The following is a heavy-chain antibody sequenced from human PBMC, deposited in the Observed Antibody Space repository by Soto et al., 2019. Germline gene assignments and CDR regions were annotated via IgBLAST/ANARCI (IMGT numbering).Heavy chain of an antibody. CDR2: INPNSGGT. V-gene: IGHV1-2*04. D-gene: IGHD3-10*01. CDR1: GYTFTGYY. Sequence: ASVKVSCKASGYTFTGYYMHWVRQAPGQGLEWMGWINPNSGGTNYAQKFQGWVTMTRDTSISTAYMELSRLRSDDTAVYYCARGVLTRVYYYGSGSYLRNWFDPWGQGTLVTVSS. J-gene: IGHJ5*02. CDR3: ARGVLTRVYYYGSGSYLRNWFDP.